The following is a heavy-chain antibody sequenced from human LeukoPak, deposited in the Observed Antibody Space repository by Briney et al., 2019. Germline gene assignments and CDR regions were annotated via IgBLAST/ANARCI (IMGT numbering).Heavy chain of an antibody. D-gene: IGHD6-13*01. CDR2: ISSNGGST. J-gene: IGHJ4*02. V-gene: IGHV3-64*01. CDR1: GFTFSSYA. Sequence: GGSLRLSCAASGFTFSSYAMHWVRQAPGKGLEYVSAISSNGGSTYYANSVKGRFTISRDNSKNTLYLQMGSLRAEDMAVYYCARTPSGSWYVYFDYWGQGTLVTVSS. CDR3: ARTPSGSWYVYFDY.